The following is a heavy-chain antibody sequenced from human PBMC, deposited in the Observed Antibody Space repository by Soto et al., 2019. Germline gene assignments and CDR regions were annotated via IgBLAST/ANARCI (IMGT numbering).Heavy chain of an antibody. CDR1: GYTFTGYY. D-gene: IGHD3-3*01. CDR2: INPNSGGT. CDR3: ARGGPDMVLRRKGNWFDP. Sequence: ASVKVSCKASGYTFTGYYMHWVRQAPGQGLEWMGWINPNSGGTNYAQKFQGWVTMTRDTSISTAYMELSRLRSDDTAVYYCARGGPDMVLRRKGNWFDPWGQGTLVTVSS. J-gene: IGHJ5*02. V-gene: IGHV1-2*04.